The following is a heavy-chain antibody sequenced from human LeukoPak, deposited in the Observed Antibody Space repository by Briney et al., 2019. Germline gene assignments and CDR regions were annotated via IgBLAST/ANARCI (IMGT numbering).Heavy chain of an antibody. J-gene: IGHJ4*02. V-gene: IGHV3-53*01. CDR3: ARDHHCGGDCYQVY. D-gene: IGHD2-21*01. CDR2: IYSGGST. Sequence: GGSLRLSCAASGFTVSSNYMSWVRQAPGKGLEWVSVIYSGGSTYYADSVKGRFTISRDNSKNTLYLQMNSLRAEDTAVYYCARDHHCGGDCYQVYWGQGTLVTVSS. CDR1: GFTVSSNY.